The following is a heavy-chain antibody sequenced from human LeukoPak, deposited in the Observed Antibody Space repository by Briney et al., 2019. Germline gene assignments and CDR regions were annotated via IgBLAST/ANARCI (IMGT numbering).Heavy chain of an antibody. V-gene: IGHV1-18*01. D-gene: IGHD3-22*01. Sequence: GASVKVSCKASGYTFTSYGISWVRQAPGQGLEWMGWISTYNGNTNYAQKVQGRVTMTTDTSTSTAYMELRSLTSDDTAVYYCARVWGVDYYDISGHWYFDLWGRGTLVTVSS. J-gene: IGHJ2*01. CDR2: ISTYNGNT. CDR3: ARVWGVDYYDISGHWYFDL. CDR1: GYTFTSYG.